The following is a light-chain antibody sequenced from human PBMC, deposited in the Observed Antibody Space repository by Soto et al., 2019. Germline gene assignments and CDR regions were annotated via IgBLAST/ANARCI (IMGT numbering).Light chain of an antibody. CDR1: QSVSSN. Sequence: EIVMTQSPATLSVSPGERATLSCRASQSVSSNLAWYQQKPGQAPWLLIYGASTRATGSSARFSGSGSTTDFTPTISSLQSEDFAGYYCQQYNEWPTWTFGQGTKVEIK. V-gene: IGKV3-15*01. CDR3: QQYNEWPTWT. J-gene: IGKJ1*01. CDR2: GAS.